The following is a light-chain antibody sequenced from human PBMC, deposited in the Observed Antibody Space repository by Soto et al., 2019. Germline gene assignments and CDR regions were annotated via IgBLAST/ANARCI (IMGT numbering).Light chain of an antibody. V-gene: IGLV1-44*01. CDR1: SFNIGSST. J-gene: IGLJ2*01. CDR3: AAWDGSLSGFVV. Sequence: QSVLSQPPSASGTPGPRVTISCSGNSFNIGSSTVNWYQHLPGAAPKLLIYSNNQRPSGVPDRFSGSKSGTSASLAISGPQSEDEADYYCAAWDGSLSGFVVFGGGTKLTVL. CDR2: SNN.